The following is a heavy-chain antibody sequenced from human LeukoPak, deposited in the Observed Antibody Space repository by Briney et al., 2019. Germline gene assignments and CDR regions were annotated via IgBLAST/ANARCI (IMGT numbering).Heavy chain of an antibody. V-gene: IGHV1-2*04. Sequence: ASVKVSCKASGYTFTGYYMHWVRQAPGQGLEWMGWINPNSGGTNYAQKFQCWVTMTRDTSISTAYMELSRLRSDDTAVYYCAKAQHGWGVLFDYWGQGTLVTVSS. J-gene: IGHJ4*02. D-gene: IGHD3-16*01. CDR1: GYTFTGYY. CDR3: AKAQHGWGVLFDY. CDR2: INPNSGGT.